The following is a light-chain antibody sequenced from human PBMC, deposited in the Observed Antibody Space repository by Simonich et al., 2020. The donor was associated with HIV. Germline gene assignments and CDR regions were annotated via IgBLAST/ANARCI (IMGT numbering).Light chain of an antibody. V-gene: IGLV2-8*01. CDR3: TSYAGSNNSYV. Sequence: QSALTQPPSASGSPGQSVTIACTGTRSDVGGSNYVSWYQPHPGKAPKVMIYEVSRRPSGVPNRFSGSKSGNTASLTVSGLQAEDEADYYCTSYAGSNNSYVFGTGTKVTVL. CDR1: RSDVGGSNY. J-gene: IGLJ1*01. CDR2: EVS.